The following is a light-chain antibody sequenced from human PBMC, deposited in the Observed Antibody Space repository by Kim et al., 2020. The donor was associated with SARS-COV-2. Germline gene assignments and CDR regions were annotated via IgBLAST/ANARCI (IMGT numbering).Light chain of an antibody. CDR3: LLSYGGAQL. CDR1: TAAVPGASY. Sequence: PGWTVPLPCPSRTAAVPGASYPNWFPQNPGQPPRALFYSPSNNPPWTPPRFSGSPLGGKAALTLSGVQPEDEAEYYCLLSYGGAQLFGGGTQLPVL. CDR2: SPS. J-gene: IGLJ2*01. V-gene: IGLV7-43*01.